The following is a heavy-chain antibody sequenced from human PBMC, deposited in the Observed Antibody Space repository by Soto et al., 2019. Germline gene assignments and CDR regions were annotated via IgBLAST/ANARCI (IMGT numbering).Heavy chain of an antibody. CDR1: GGTFSSYA. CDR3: ARDFQYCSGGSCYPRHHPNYYGMDV. Sequence: SVKVSCKASGGTFSSYAISWVRQAPGQGLEWMGGIIPIFGTANYAQKFRGRVTITADESTSTAYMELSSLRSEDTAVYYCARDFQYCSGGSCYPRHHPNYYGMDVWGQGTTVTVSS. D-gene: IGHD2-15*01. J-gene: IGHJ6*02. CDR2: IIPIFGTA. V-gene: IGHV1-69*13.